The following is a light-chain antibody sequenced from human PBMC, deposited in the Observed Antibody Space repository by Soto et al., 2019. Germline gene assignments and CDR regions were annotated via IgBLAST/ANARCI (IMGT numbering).Light chain of an antibody. CDR2: AAS. V-gene: IGKV1-39*01. CDR1: QSISRF. J-gene: IGKJ2*01. Sequence: DIQMTQSPSSLSASVGDRVTITCRASQSISRFLNWYQQKPGKAPKLLIHAASSLQSGVPSRFSGSGSGTDFTLTISSLQPEDFATYYCQQSYSAPLFTFGQGTKLEIK. CDR3: QQSYSAPLFT.